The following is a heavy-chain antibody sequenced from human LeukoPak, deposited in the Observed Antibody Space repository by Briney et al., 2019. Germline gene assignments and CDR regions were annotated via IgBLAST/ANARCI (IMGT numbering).Heavy chain of an antibody. CDR3: ARVSSSAFDI. J-gene: IGHJ3*02. V-gene: IGHV4-61*02. Sequence: PSETLSLTCTVSGGSISSGSYYWNWIRQPAGKGLEWIGRIYTSGSTDYNPSLKSRVAISVDTSKNQFSLKLSSVTAADTAVYYCARVSSSAFDIWGQGTMVTVSS. CDR2: IYTSGST. CDR1: GGSISSGSYY. D-gene: IGHD6-6*01.